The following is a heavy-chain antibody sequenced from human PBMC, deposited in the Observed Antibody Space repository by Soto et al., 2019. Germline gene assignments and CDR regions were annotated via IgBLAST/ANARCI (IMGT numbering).Heavy chain of an antibody. CDR1: GYTCSAYT. CDR2: INAGSGNT. V-gene: IGHV1-3*01. J-gene: IGHJ3*02. D-gene: IGHD3-3*02. Sequence: GASVKVSCKATGYTCSAYTMNWVLQAPGQSLEWMGWINAGSGNTKYSQSFQGRVSITRDTSASTVYMELTGLTSEDTAVYYCARDTETLGPRANDALDIWGQGTMVTVSS. CDR3: ARDTETLGPRANDALDI.